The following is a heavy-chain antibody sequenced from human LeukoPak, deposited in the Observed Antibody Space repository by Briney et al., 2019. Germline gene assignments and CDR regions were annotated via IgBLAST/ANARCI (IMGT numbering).Heavy chain of an antibody. CDR2: IDSDGST. CDR1: GGSISSYY. CDR3: AKKQGPTVGGDD. V-gene: IGHV3-53*01. Sequence: ETLSLTCTVSGGSISSYYWSWVRQTPGKGLEWVSTIDSDGSTFYADSVKGRFTISRDASKGTVSLQMRGLRAEDTAIYHCAKKQGPTVGGDDWGQGTLVTVSS. D-gene: IGHD4-23*01. J-gene: IGHJ4*02.